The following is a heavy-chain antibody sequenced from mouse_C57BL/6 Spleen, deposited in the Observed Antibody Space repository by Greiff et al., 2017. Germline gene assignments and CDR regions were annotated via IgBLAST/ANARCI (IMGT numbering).Heavy chain of an antibody. J-gene: IGHJ3*01. CDR1: GYSITSGYY. Sequence: EVQLQESGPGLVKPSQSLSLTCSVTGYSITSGYYWNWIRQFPGNKLEWMGYISYAGSNNYNPSLKNRISITLDTSKNQFFLKLNSVTTEDTATXYCARKAGTRFAYWGQGTLVTVSA. V-gene: IGHV3-6*01. CDR2: ISYAGSN. D-gene: IGHD4-1*01. CDR3: ARKAGTRFAY.